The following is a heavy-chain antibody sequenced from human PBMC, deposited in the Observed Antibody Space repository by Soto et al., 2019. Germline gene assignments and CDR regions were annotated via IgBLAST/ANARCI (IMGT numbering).Heavy chain of an antibody. CDR1: GFTFSSYA. D-gene: IGHD2-2*01. J-gene: IGHJ6*02. Sequence: EVQLLESGGGLVQPGGSLRLSCVGSGFTFSSYAMSWVRQAPGKGLEWVSATSGSGGSTYYADSVKGRFTISRDNSKNTLYLQMNSLRAEDTAIYSCAKSWYCDSASCYTAYYYGLDVWGQGTTVTVSS. V-gene: IGHV3-23*01. CDR3: AKSWYCDSASCYTAYYYGLDV. CDR2: TSGSGGST.